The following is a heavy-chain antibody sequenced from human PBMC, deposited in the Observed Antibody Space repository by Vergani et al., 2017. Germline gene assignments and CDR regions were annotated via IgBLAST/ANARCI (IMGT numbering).Heavy chain of an antibody. J-gene: IGHJ4*02. CDR3: AKELIVPGAVPIVTPFDH. V-gene: IGHV3-23*01. D-gene: IGHD6-13*01. CDR1: GFTFSTYA. Sequence: EVQLLESGGSLKQPGGSVRLSCAASGFTFSTYAMHWVRQAPGKGLEWVSALTGGGGSTYYADSFKGRFIISRDNSKDTLYLQMNNVRADDTAVYYCAKELIVPGAVPIVTPFDHWGQGTLVTVSS. CDR2: LTGGGGST.